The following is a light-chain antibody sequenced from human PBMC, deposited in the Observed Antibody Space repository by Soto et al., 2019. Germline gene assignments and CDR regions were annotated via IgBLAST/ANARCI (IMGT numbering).Light chain of an antibody. CDR2: ETY. CDR1: SSDFGTYNI. J-gene: IGLJ3*02. Sequence: QSVLAQPASVSGSPGQSITISCTGTSSDFGTYNIVSWYQHHPGKAPKVIIYETYKRPSGVSNRFSGSKSGNTASLTISGLQAEDEADYYCCSYTGTLFGGGTKLTVL. V-gene: IGLV2-23*01. CDR3: CSYTGTL.